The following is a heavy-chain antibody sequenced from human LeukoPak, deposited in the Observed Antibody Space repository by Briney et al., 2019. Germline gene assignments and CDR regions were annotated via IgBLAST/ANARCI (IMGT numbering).Heavy chain of an antibody. V-gene: IGHV4-59*01. D-gene: IGHD2-2*01. CDR3: ARSVVYPLLYYYYYYMDV. CDR1: GGSISSYY. J-gene: IGHJ6*03. Sequence: SETLSLACTGSGGSISSYYWSWIRQPPGKGLEWIGYIYYSGSTNYNPSLKSRVTISVATSKNQFSLKLSSVTAADTAVYYCARSVVYPLLYYYYYYMDVWGKGTTVTVSS. CDR2: IYYSGST.